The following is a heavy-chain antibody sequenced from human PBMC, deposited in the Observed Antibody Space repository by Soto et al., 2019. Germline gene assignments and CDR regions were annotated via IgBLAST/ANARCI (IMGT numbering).Heavy chain of an antibody. V-gene: IGHV3-33*01. CDR3: ARPRITMVRGVIRTYYYYGMDV. J-gene: IGHJ6*02. Sequence: ESGGGVVQPGRSLRLSCAASGFTFSSYGMHWVRQAPGKGLEWVAVIWYDGSNKYYADSVKGRFTISRDNSKNTLYLQMNSLRAEDTAVYYCARPRITMVRGVIRTYYYYGMDVWGQGTTVTVSS. D-gene: IGHD3-10*01. CDR1: GFTFSSYG. CDR2: IWYDGSNK.